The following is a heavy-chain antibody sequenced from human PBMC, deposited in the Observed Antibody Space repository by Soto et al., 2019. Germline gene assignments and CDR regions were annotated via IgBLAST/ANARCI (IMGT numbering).Heavy chain of an antibody. CDR1: GGPISSSSYY. D-gene: IGHD4-4*01. V-gene: IGHV4-39*01. CDR2: IYYSGIT. CDR3: ARRPSSNRFDY. Sequence: SETLSLTCTVSGGPISSSSYYWGWNRQPPGKGLEWIGSIYYSGITYYNPSLKRRVTISVDTSKNQFSLKLSSVTAADTAVYYCARRPSSNRFDYWGQGTLVTVSS. J-gene: IGHJ4*02.